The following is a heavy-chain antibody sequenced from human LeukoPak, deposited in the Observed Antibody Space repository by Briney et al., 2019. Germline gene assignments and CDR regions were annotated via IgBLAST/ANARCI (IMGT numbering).Heavy chain of an antibody. CDR3: ARAVVVQNAFDI. CDR2: IYSGGST. J-gene: IGHJ3*02. D-gene: IGHD2-15*01. CDR1: GFTVSSNY. V-gene: IGHV3-66*01. Sequence: GGSLRLSCAASGFTVSSNYMSWVRQAPGKGLEWVSVIYSGGSTYYADSVKGRFTISRDNSKNTLYLQMNSLRAEDTAVYYCARAVVVQNAFDIWGQGTMVTVSS.